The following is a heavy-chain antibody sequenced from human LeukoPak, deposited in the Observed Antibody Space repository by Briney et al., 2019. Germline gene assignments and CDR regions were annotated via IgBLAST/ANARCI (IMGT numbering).Heavy chain of an antibody. D-gene: IGHD6-6*01. CDR3: ARDYSSSSWDYYYYMDV. CDR1: GGSISSYY. Sequence: SETLSLTCTVSGGSISSYYWSWIRQPPGKGLEWIGYLYNTGSTNYNPSLKSRVTISVGTSKNQFSLKLSSVTAADTAVYYCARDYSSSSWDYYYYMDVWGKGTTVTVSS. V-gene: IGHV4-59*12. CDR2: LYNTGST. J-gene: IGHJ6*03.